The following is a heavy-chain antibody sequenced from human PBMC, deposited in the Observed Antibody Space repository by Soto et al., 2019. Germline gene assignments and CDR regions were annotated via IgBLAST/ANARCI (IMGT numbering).Heavy chain of an antibody. CDR1: GYTFTSYY. CDR3: ALWVRGDPYSPVDY. J-gene: IGHJ4*02. D-gene: IGHD2-15*01. CDR2: INPSGGST. Sequence: ASVKVSCKASGYTFTSYYMHWVRQAPGQGLEWMGIINPSGGSTSYAQKFQGRVTMTRDTSTSTVYMKMSSLRYEDTAVYFCALWVRGDPYSPVDYWGQGTLVTVSS. V-gene: IGHV1-46*01.